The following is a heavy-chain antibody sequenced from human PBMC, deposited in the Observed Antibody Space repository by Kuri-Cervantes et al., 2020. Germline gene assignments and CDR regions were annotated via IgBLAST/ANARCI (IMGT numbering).Heavy chain of an antibody. V-gene: IGHV5-51*01. CDR3: ARREGSAWYRGSEF. Sequence: GESLKISCQASGYSFPSYWIGWVRQMPGKGLEWMGIIYPGDSDTRYSPSFQGQVTISADKSVSTAYLQWSSLKASDTAIYYCARREGSAWYRGSEFWGQGTRVTVSS. D-gene: IGHD6-6*01. CDR1: GYSFPSYW. CDR2: IYPGDSDT. J-gene: IGHJ4*02.